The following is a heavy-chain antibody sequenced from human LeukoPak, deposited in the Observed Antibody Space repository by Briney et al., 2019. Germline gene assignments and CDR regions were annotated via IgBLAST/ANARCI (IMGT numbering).Heavy chain of an antibody. Sequence: ASVKVSCKASGYTFTSYYMHWVRQAPGQGLEWMGIINPSGGSASYAQKFQGRVTMTRDTSTSTVYMEVSSLGSEDTAVYYCARDVASSGYYWDWGQGTLVTVSS. CDR3: ARDVASSGYYWD. D-gene: IGHD3-22*01. V-gene: IGHV1-46*01. J-gene: IGHJ4*02. CDR2: INPSGGSA. CDR1: GYTFTSYY.